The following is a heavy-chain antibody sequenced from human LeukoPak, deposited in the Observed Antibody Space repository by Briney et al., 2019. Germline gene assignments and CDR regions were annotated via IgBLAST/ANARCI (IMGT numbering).Heavy chain of an antibody. Sequence: GGSLRLSYAASGFTFSSYAMSWVRQAPGKGLEWVSGISGSGDNTYYADSVKGRFTISRDNSKNTLYVQVNSLGTEDTAAYYCAKGSYYDSSGSFYFDYWGQGTLVTVSS. CDR1: GFTFSSYA. CDR3: AKGSYYDSSGSFYFDY. V-gene: IGHV3-23*01. J-gene: IGHJ4*02. D-gene: IGHD3-22*01. CDR2: ISGSGDNT.